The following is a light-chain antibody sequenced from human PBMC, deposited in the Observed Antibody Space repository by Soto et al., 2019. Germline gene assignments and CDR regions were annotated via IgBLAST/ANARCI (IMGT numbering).Light chain of an antibody. CDR1: QSIRSY. Sequence: DIQMTQSPSSLSASVGDRVTITCRASQSIRSYLNWYQQKPGKAPKLLIFAASSLQGGVPSRFSGSGYGTDFTLTISSLQPEDFATYYCQQSSTTPWTFGQGTKVDIK. J-gene: IGKJ1*01. V-gene: IGKV1-39*01. CDR3: QQSSTTPWT. CDR2: AAS.